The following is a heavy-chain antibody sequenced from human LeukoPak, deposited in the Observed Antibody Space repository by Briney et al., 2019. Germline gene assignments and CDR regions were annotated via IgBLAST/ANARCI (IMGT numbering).Heavy chain of an antibody. V-gene: IGHV7-4-1*02. Sequence: GASVKVSCKASGGTFSSYAISWVRQAPGQGLEWMGWINTNTGNPTYAQGFTGRFVFSLDTSVSTAYLQISSLKAEDTAVYYCAVHSAATGFDYWGQGTLVTVSS. CDR3: AVHSAATGFDY. CDR2: INTNTGNP. D-gene: IGHD1-14*01. J-gene: IGHJ4*02. CDR1: GGTFSSYA.